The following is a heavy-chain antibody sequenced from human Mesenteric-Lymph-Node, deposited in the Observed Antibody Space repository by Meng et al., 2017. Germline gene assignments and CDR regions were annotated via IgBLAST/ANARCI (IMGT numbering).Heavy chain of an antibody. Sequence: SETLSLTCAVYGGSFSGYYWSWIRQPPGKGLEWIGEINHSGSTNYNPSLKSRVTISVDTSKNQFSLKLSSVTAADTAVYYCARDLLPFVVVPAATTLYYYGMDVWGQGTTVTVSS. CDR3: ARDLLPFVVVPAATTLYYYGMDV. D-gene: IGHD2-2*01. J-gene: IGHJ6*02. CDR2: INHSGST. V-gene: IGHV4-34*01. CDR1: GGSFSGYY.